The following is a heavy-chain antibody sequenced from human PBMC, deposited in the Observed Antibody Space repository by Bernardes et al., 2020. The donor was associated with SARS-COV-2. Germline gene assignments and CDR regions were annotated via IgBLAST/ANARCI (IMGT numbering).Heavy chain of an antibody. CDR2: IRSKAKGYAT. D-gene: IGHD4-17*01. CDR1: GFNFSGSA. J-gene: IGHJ4*02. V-gene: IGHV3-73*01. Sequence: GGSLRLSCAASGFNFSGSAIQWVRQPSGKGLEWIGRIRSKAKGYATTYAASLKGRFVISRDDSRNTAYLQIHSLKIEDTAMYYCTGDYLYWDQGTLVSVSS. CDR3: TGDYLY.